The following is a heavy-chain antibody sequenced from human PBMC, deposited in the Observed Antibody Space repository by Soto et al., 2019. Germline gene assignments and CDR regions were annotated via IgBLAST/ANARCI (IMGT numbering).Heavy chain of an antibody. Sequence: SQTLSLTCAISGDSVSSSSVTWNWIRQSPSRGLEWLGRTYYRSKWYNDYAESVKSRITIDPDTSKNQFSLHLNSVTPEDTAVYYCVRHGLGELPVDYWGQGTLVTVSS. CDR2: TYYRSKWYN. V-gene: IGHV6-1*01. J-gene: IGHJ4*02. CDR1: GDSVSSSSVT. CDR3: VRHGLGELPVDY. D-gene: IGHD3-16*01.